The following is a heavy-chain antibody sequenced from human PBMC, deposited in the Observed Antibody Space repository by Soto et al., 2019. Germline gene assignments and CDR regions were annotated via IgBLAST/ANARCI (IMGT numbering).Heavy chain of an antibody. J-gene: IGHJ4*02. CDR3: ARDYYGSGSYYFDY. D-gene: IGHD3-10*01. V-gene: IGHV3-21*01. CDR1: GFTFSSYS. Sequence: GGSLRLSCAASGFTFSSYSMNWVRQAPGKGLEWVSSISSSSSYIYYADSVKGRFTISRDNAKNSLYLQMNSLRAEDTAVDYCARDYYGSGSYYFDYWGQGTLVTVSS. CDR2: ISSSSSYI.